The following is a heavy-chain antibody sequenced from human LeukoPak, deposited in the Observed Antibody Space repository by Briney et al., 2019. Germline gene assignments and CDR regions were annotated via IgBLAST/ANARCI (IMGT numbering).Heavy chain of an antibody. J-gene: IGHJ3*02. Sequence: SQTLSLTCAISGDSVSSNSAIWNWIRQSPSRGLEWLGRTYYRPRWFNDYALFVKSRITINPDTSKNQFSLQLNSVTPEDTAVYYCALGDAFDIWGQGTRVTVSS. D-gene: IGHD4/OR15-4a*01. V-gene: IGHV6-1*01. CDR1: GDSVSSNSAI. CDR3: ALGDAFDI. CDR2: TYYRPRWFN.